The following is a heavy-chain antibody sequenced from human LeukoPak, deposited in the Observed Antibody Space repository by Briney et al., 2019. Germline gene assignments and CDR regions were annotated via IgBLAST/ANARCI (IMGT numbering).Heavy chain of an antibody. CDR3: ARASSFDKTTRWNPAYFGP. D-gene: IGHD1-1*01. V-gene: IGHV4-34*01. Sequence: ASETLSLTCAVHGGSLSGFYWSWLRQPPGKGLEWIGEINHSGTTNYNPSLKSRVTISVDTSKNQVSLDLASVTAADTAVYYCARASSFDKTTRWNPAYFGPWGPEAWSPSPQ. CDR1: GGSLSGFY. J-gene: IGHJ5*02. CDR2: INHSGTT.